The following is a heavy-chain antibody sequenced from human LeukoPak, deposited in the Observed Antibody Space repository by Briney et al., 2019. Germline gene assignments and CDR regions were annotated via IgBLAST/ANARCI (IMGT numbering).Heavy chain of an antibody. D-gene: IGHD3-22*01. V-gene: IGHV3-74*01. Sequence: PGGSLRLSCAVSGFTFSNYWMHWVRQAPGKGLVWVSRINSDGITTSYADSVKGRFTISRDNAKNTLYLQMNNLRVEDAAVYYCVRGYSSGYRLDYWGQGTLVTVSS. CDR2: INSDGITT. CDR3: VRGYSSGYRLDY. J-gene: IGHJ4*02. CDR1: GFTFSNYW.